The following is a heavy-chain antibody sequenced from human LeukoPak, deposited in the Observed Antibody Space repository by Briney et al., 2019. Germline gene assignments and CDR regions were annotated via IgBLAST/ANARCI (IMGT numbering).Heavy chain of an antibody. J-gene: IGHJ4*02. CDR3: AMTPRYSSSWYLFDY. Sequence: GGSLGLSCAASGFTFSSYAMSWVRQAPGKGLEWVSAISGSGGSTYYADSVKGRFTISRDNSKNTLYLQMNSLRAEDTAVYYCAMTPRYSSSWYLFDYWGQGTLVTVSS. CDR1: GFTFSSYA. CDR2: ISGSGGST. D-gene: IGHD6-13*01. V-gene: IGHV3-23*01.